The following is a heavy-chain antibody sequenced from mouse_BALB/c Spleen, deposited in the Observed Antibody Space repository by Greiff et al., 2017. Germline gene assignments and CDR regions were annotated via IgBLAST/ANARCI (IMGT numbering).Heavy chain of an antibody. CDR1: GFSLTSYG. J-gene: IGHJ4*01. CDR3: ARKARYDPNYYAMDY. V-gene: IGHV2-2*02. CDR2: IWSGGST. D-gene: IGHD2-14*01. Sequence: VQLVESGPGLVQPSQSLSITCTVSGFSLTSYGVHWVRQSPGKGLEWLGVIWSGGSTDYNAAFISRLSISKDNSKSQVFFKMNSLQANDTAIYYCARKARYDPNYYAMDYWGQGTSVTVSS.